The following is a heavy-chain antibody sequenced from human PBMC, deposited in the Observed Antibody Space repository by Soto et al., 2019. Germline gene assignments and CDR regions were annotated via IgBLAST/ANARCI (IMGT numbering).Heavy chain of an antibody. J-gene: IGHJ4*02. Sequence: PGGSLRLTCAASGFTFSSYAMSWVRQAPGKGLEWVSAISGSGGSTYYADSVKGRFTISRDNSKNTLYLQMNSLRAEDTAVYYCAKVTVAYSMSSHLDYWGQGTLVTVSS. CDR3: AKVTVAYSMSSHLDY. CDR2: ISGSGGST. CDR1: GFTFSSYA. D-gene: IGHD4-17*01. V-gene: IGHV3-23*01.